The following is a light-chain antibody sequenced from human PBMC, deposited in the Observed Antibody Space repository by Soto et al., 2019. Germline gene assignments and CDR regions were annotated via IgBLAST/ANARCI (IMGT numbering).Light chain of an antibody. CDR2: DAS. V-gene: IGKV1-5*01. CDR3: QQYKSYPIT. CDR1: QSISSW. Sequence: DIQMTQSPSTLSASVGDRVTLTCRASQSISSWLAWYQQKPGKAPKVLIYDASNLESGVPSRFSGSGAGTEFTLTISSLQPDDFATYYCQQYKSYPITFGQGTRLEIK. J-gene: IGKJ5*01.